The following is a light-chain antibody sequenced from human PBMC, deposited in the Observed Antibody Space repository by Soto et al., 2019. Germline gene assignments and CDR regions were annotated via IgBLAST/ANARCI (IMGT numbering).Light chain of an antibody. V-gene: IGKV3-20*01. J-gene: IGKJ1*01. CDR1: QSVSNNY. Sequence: ENVLTQSPGTLSFSPGDRASFSCRASQSVSNNYLAWHQQRPGQAPRLLIFGASNRATGVPDRFTGSASGTDFTLTISSLQPEDFVTYYCQQSYSTPRTFGQGTKVDIK. CDR3: QQSYSTPRT. CDR2: GAS.